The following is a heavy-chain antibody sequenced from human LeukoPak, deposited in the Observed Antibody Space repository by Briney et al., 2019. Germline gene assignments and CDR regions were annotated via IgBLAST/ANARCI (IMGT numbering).Heavy chain of an antibody. J-gene: IGHJ3*02. D-gene: IGHD3-22*01. CDR3: TRHGPGDSSGYRPNDAYDI. V-gene: IGHV3-66*04. CDR2: FYSDGTT. CDR1: GFTFSSYT. Sequence: GGSLRLSCAASGFTFSSYTMNWVRQAPGKGLEWVSVFYSDGTTYYADSVKGRFTISRDNSKNTLFLQMDSLRAEDTAVYYCTRHGPGDSSGYRPNDAYDIWGQGTMVTVSS.